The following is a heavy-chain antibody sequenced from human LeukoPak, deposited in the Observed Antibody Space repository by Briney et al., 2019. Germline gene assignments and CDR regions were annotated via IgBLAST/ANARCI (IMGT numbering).Heavy chain of an antibody. CDR3: ARSRDYDILTE. CDR2: IYPGDSDT. V-gene: IGHV5-51*01. CDR1: GYIFTSYW. D-gene: IGHD3-9*01. Sequence: GASLKISCKGSGYIFTSYWIGWVRQMPGKGLEWMGIIYPGDSDTRYSPSSQGQVTISADKSISTAYLQWSSLKASDTAMYYCARSRDYDILTEWGQGTLVTVSS. J-gene: IGHJ4*02.